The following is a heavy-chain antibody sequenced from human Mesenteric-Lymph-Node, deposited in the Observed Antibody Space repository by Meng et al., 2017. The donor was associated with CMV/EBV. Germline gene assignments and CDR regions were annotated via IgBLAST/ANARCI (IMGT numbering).Heavy chain of an antibody. J-gene: IGHJ6*02. CDR3: ARDTRQQLVRYYYGMDV. CDR1: GGSMRNYY. Sequence: GSLRLSCSVSGGSMRNYYWSWIRQPPGKGLEWIGYIYYSGSTNYNPSLKSRVTISIDTYKNQFSLKLSSVTAADTAVYYCARDTRQQLVRYYYGMDVWGQGTTVTVSS. V-gene: IGHV4-59*01. D-gene: IGHD6-13*01. CDR2: IYYSGST.